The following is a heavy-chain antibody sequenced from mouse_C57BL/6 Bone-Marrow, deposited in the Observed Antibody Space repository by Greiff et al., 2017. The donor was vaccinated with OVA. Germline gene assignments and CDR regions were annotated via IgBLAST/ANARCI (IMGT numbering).Heavy chain of an antibody. CDR3: ARSDDYHSYYAMDY. CDR2: IHPNNGGT. Sequence: EVQLQQSGPELVKPGASVKIPCKASGYTFTDYNMDWVKQSHGKSLEWIGDIHPNNGGTIYNQKFKGKATLTVDKSSNTAYMELRRLPSEDPAVYYGARSDDYHSYYAMDYWGQGTSVTVSS. J-gene: IGHJ4*01. D-gene: IGHD2-4*01. V-gene: IGHV1-18*01. CDR1: GYTFTDYN.